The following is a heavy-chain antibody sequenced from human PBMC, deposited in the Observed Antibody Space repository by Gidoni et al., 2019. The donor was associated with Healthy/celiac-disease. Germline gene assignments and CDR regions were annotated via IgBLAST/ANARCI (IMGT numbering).Heavy chain of an antibody. D-gene: IGHD2-8*01. Sequence: QLQLQESGPGLVKTSETLSITCTVSGSTISSSSYYWGWIRQPPGKGLEWIGSIYYSGSTYYNPSLKSRVTISVDTSKNQFSLKLSSVTAAYPTVYYCASYCTNGVCYSNWCDPWGQGTLLPFSS. CDR3: ASYCTNGVCYSNWCDP. CDR2: IYYSGST. V-gene: IGHV4-39*01. J-gene: IGHJ5*02. CDR1: GSTISSSSYY.